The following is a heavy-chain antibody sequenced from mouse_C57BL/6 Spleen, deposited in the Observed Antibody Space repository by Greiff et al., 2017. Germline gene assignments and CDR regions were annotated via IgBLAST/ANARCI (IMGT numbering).Heavy chain of an antibody. D-gene: IGHD1-1*01. CDR3: AKSSYDASSRYAMDF. Sequence: VQLQESGAELVRPGTSVKVSCKASGYAFTNYLIEWVKQRPGQGLEWIGVINPGSGGTNYNEQFKGKATLTADKSSSTAYMQLSSLTSEDSSVYFCAKSSYDASSRYAMDFWGQGTSVTVSS. J-gene: IGHJ4*01. V-gene: IGHV1-54*01. CDR2: INPGSGGT. CDR1: GYAFTNYL.